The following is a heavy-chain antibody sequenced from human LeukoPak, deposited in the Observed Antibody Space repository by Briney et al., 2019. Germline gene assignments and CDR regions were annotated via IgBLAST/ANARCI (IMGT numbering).Heavy chain of an antibody. J-gene: IGHJ3*02. CDR1: GFTFDDYA. V-gene: IGHV3-9*01. D-gene: IGHD2-2*01. CDR3: AKDIRVVPAAIGRDDAFDI. CDR2: ISWNSGSI. Sequence: GGSLRLSCAASGFTFDDYAMHWVRQAPGKGLEWVSGISWNSGSIGYADSVKGRFTISRDNAKNSLYLQMNSLRAEDTALYYCAKDIRVVPAAIGRDDAFDIWGQGTMVTVSS.